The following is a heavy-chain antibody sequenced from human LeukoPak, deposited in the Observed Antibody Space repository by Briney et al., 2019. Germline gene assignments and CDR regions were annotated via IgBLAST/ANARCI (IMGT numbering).Heavy chain of an antibody. J-gene: IGHJ4*02. CDR3: ARESSSSWRDFDY. Sequence: GGSLRLSCAASGFTFSSYSMNWVRQAQGKGLEWVSYISSSSSTIYYADSVKGRFTISRDNAKNSLYLQMNSLRAEDTAVYYCARESSSSWRDFDYWGQGTLVTVSS. CDR1: GFTFSSYS. D-gene: IGHD6-13*01. V-gene: IGHV3-48*01. CDR2: ISSSSSTI.